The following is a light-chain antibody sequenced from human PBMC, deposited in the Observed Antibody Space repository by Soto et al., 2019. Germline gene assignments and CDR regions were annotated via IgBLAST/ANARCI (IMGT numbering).Light chain of an antibody. V-gene: IGLV2-14*01. Sequence: QALQSHPASVSGSPGQSITISCTGTSGDIGAYNFVSWYQQHPGKVPKVIIYEVSNRPSGVPDRFSGSKSGNTASLTISGLQADDEADYYCNPLTSRNTLVFGGGTK. CDR2: EVS. CDR1: SGDIGAYNF. J-gene: IGLJ3*02. CDR3: NPLTSRNTLV.